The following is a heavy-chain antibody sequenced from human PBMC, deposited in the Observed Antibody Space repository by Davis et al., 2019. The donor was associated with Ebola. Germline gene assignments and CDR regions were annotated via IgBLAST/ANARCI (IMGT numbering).Heavy chain of an antibody. D-gene: IGHD2-21*02. Sequence: GESLKISCAASGFTFSSYAMSWVRQAPGKGLEWVSAISGSGGSTYYADSVKGRFTISRDNSKNSLYLQMNALTTEDTALYYCGKADCGGDCRVVDYWGQGTLVTVSS. CDR3: GKADCGGDCRVVDY. CDR1: GFTFSSYA. CDR2: ISGSGGST. V-gene: IGHV3-23*01. J-gene: IGHJ4*02.